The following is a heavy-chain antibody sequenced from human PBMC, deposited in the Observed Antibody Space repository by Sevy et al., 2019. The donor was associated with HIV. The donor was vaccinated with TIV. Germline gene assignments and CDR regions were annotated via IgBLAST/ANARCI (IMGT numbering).Heavy chain of an antibody. V-gene: IGHV3-23*01. CDR1: GFTFSKYS. CDR2: LSFGCGEI. J-gene: IGHJ4*02. CDR3: AREGCTKPHNY. Sequence: GGSLRLSCAASGFTFSKYSMSWVRQPPGKGLEWVSTLSFGCGEINYADSVKGRFTISRENSKRSVYLQMNNLRPEDTAVYYCAREGCTKPHNYWGQGTLVTVSS. D-gene: IGHD2-8*01.